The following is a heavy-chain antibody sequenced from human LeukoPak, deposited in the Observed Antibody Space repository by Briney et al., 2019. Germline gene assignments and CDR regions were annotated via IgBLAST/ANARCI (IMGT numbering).Heavy chain of an antibody. Sequence: AAVKVSCKTSGYTFSDYYLHWVRQAPGQGLEWMGWINPSSGGTKNAQKFQGRVTMTRDTSISTGYMELSRLRSDDTAVYYCARPIRGSYVEDVFDIWGQGTMVTVSA. J-gene: IGHJ3*02. V-gene: IGHV1-2*02. D-gene: IGHD1-26*01. CDR1: GYTFSDYY. CDR2: INPSSGGT. CDR3: ARPIRGSYVEDVFDI.